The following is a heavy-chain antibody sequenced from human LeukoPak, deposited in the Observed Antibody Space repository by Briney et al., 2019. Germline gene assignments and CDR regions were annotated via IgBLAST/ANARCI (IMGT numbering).Heavy chain of an antibody. V-gene: IGHV4-59*08. CDR3: ARGPHDSSGYYYDY. D-gene: IGHD3-22*01. Sequence: SETLSLTCTVSGGSINSYYWSWIRQPPGKGLEWIGYIYYRGSTNYNPSLKSRVTISVDTSKNQFSLKLSSVTAADTAVYYCARGPHDSSGYYYDYWGQGTLVTVSS. CDR1: GGSINSYY. J-gene: IGHJ4*02. CDR2: IYYRGST.